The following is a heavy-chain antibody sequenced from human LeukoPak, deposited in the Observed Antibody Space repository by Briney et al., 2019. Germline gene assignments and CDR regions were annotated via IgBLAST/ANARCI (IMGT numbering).Heavy chain of an antibody. V-gene: IGHV1-2*06. CDR3: AREEVLFATFWSFFDY. D-gene: IGHD3-3*01. CDR2: INPNSGGT. J-gene: IGHJ4*02. CDR1: GYTFTGYY. Sequence: GASVKVSCKASGYTFTGYYMHWVRQAPGQGLEWMGRINPNSGGTNYAQKFQGRVTMTRDTSISTAYMELSSLRSEDTAVYYCAREEVLFATFWSFFDYWGQGTLVTVSS.